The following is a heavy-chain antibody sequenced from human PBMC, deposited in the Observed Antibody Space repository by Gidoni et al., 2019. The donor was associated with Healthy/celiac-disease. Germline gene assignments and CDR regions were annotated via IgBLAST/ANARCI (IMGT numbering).Heavy chain of an antibody. D-gene: IGHD3-10*01. Sequence: EVQLVQSGAEVNKPGESLKISCKGSGYSFTSYWIGWVRQMPGKGLEWMGIIYPGDSDTRYSPSFQGQVTISADKSISTAYLQWSSLKASDTAMYYCARQTYFQPIGSYPLDYWGQGTLVTVSS. CDR3: ARQTYFQPIGSYPLDY. J-gene: IGHJ4*02. CDR1: GYSFTSYW. V-gene: IGHV5-51*01. CDR2: IYPGDSDT.